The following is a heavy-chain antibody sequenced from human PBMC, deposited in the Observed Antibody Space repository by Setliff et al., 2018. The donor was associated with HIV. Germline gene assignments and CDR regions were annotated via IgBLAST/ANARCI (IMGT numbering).Heavy chain of an antibody. CDR3: AREWRGRYYYYMDV. D-gene: IGHD3-10*01. CDR2: IYYSGST. CDR1: GGSISSSSYY. J-gene: IGHJ6*03. Sequence: SETLSLTCTVSGGSISSSSYYWGWIRQPPGKGLGWIGSIYYSGSTYYNPSLKSRVTISVDTSKNQFSLKLTSMTAADTAVYYCAREWRGRYYYYMDVWGKGATVTVSS. V-gene: IGHV4-39*07.